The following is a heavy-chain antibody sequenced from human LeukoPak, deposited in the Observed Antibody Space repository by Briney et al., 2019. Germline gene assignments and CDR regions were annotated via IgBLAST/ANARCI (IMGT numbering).Heavy chain of an antibody. CDR1: GFTFSSYW. CDR3: ARVHSGIAAAGVWGMDV. Sequence: GGSLRLSCAASGFTFSSYWMSWVRQAPGKGLEWVANIKQDGSEKYYVDSVKGRFTISRDNAKNSLYLQMNSLRAEDTAVYYCARVHSGIAAAGVWGMDVWGQGTTVTVSS. J-gene: IGHJ6*02. CDR2: IKQDGSEK. D-gene: IGHD6-13*01. V-gene: IGHV3-7*01.